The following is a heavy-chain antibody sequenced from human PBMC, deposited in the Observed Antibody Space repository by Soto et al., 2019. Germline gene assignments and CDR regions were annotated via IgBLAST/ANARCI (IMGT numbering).Heavy chain of an antibody. J-gene: IGHJ4*02. D-gene: IGHD3-16*02. V-gene: IGHV4-30-4*01. CDR3: ARTNSDYVWGSYSLDY. Sequence: LSLTCTVSGGSISSGDYYWSWIRQPPGKGLEWIGYISYSGTTYYNPSLKSRVSISADTSKSQFSLKLSSVTAADTAVYYCARTNSDYVWGSYSLDYWGQGTLVTFSS. CDR1: GGSISSGDYY. CDR2: ISYSGTT.